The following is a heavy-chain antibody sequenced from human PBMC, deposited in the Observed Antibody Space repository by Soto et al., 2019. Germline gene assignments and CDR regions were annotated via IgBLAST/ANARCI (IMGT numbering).Heavy chain of an antibody. D-gene: IGHD4-17*01. V-gene: IGHV4-59*08. CDR2: IYYSGST. Sequence: SETLSLTCTVSGGSISSYYWSWIRQPPGKGLEWIGYIYYSGSTNYNPSLKSRVTISVDTSKNQFSLKLSSVTAADTAVYYCARGSYGDYYNDYYYYYMDVWGKGTTVTVSS. CDR3: ARGSYGDYYNDYYYYYMDV. J-gene: IGHJ6*03. CDR1: GGSISSYY.